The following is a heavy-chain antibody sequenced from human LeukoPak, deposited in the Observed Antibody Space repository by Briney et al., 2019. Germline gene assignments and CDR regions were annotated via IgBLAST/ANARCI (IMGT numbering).Heavy chain of an antibody. V-gene: IGHV3-23*01. J-gene: IGHJ4*02. CDR3: ARDDAPGGGFLDY. D-gene: IGHD3-10*01. CDR1: GFTFTNYG. Sequence: GGSLRLSCAASGFTFTNYGMSWVGQAPGKGLDWISRSNGGSGNTYYPDSVKGRFTVSRDNSNNRLILQMNSLRAEDTAVYYCARDDAPGGGFLDYWGWGTLVTVSS. CDR2: SNGGSGNT.